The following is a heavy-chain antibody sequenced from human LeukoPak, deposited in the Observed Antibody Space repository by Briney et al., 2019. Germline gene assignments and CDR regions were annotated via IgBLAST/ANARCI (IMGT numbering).Heavy chain of an antibody. J-gene: IGHJ2*01. Sequence: GRSLRLSCAASGFTFSSYAMHWVRQAPGKGLEWVAVISYDGSNKHYADSVKGRFTISRDNSKNTLYLQMNSLRAEDTAVYYCARDVYCSSTSYCYWFFDLWGRGTLVTVSS. CDR1: GFTFSSYA. D-gene: IGHD2-2*01. V-gene: IGHV3-30-3*01. CDR3: ARDVYCSSTSYCYWFFDL. CDR2: ISYDGSNK.